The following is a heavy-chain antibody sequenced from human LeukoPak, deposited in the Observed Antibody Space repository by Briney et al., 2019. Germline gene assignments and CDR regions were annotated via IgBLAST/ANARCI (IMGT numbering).Heavy chain of an antibody. CDR1: GFTFDDYA. Sequence: PGGSLRLSCAASGFTFDDYAMHWARQPPGKGLEWVSGISWNSGSIDYADSVKGRFTISRDNAKNSLYLQMNSLRAEDTALYYCAKDTGYYYDSSNYWVWGQGTLVTVSS. CDR3: AKDTGYYYDSSNYWV. J-gene: IGHJ4*02. V-gene: IGHV3-9*01. CDR2: ISWNSGSI. D-gene: IGHD3-22*01.